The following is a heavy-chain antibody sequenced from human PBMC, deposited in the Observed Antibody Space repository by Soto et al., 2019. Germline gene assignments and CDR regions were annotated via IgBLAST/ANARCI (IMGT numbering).Heavy chain of an antibody. CDR2: ISGSGDST. Sequence: EVQLLESGGGLVHPGGSLRLSCAASGFTFSGYAMSWVLQAPGKGLEWVSGISGSGDSTYYADPVKGRITISRDNSKDTLYLQMNSLRDEDTAVYYCENCPYAFDIWGQGTMVTGSS. J-gene: IGHJ3*02. CDR3: ENCPYAFDI. V-gene: IGHV3-23*01. CDR1: GFTFSGYA.